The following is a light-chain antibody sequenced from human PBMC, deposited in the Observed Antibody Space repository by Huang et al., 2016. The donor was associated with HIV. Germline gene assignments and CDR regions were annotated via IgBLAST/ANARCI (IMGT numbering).Light chain of an antibody. CDR1: QSVRSD. Sequence: EIVMPQSPAILSVSPGDRATLSCRASQSVRSDLAWYQQKPGQAPRLLIYGASTRATGTPARFSGSWSGTDFTRTISSLQSEEFAVYYCQQYNNWPPYTFGQGTKLEIK. J-gene: IGKJ2*01. V-gene: IGKV3-15*01. CDR3: QQYNNWPPYT. CDR2: GAS.